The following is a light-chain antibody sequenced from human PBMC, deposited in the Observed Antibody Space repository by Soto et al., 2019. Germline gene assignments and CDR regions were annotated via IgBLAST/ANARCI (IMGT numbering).Light chain of an antibody. CDR2: GSS. J-gene: IGLJ2*01. CDR3: QSYDSSLTVV. CDR1: SSNIGAGYD. V-gene: IGLV1-40*01. Sequence: QSVLTQPPSVSGAPGQRVTISCTGSSSNIGAGYDVHWYQQLPGTAPKLLIYGSSNRPSGVPDRFSGSKSGTSASLAITGLQAEDEADYYCQSYDSSLTVVFGGGPKLTVL.